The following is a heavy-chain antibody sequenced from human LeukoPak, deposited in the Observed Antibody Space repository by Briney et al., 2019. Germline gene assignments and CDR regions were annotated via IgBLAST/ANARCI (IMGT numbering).Heavy chain of an antibody. CDR3: ARHGLGSSWFGFDY. J-gene: IGHJ4*02. Sequence: GESLKISCKGSGYTFTTYWIGWVRQMPGKGLEWVGIIYPGDSDPRYSPSFQGQVTISADKSISTAYLQWSSLKAPDSAMYYCARHGLGSSWFGFDYWGQGTLVTVSS. V-gene: IGHV5-51*01. D-gene: IGHD6-13*01. CDR2: IYPGDSDP. CDR1: GYTFTTYW.